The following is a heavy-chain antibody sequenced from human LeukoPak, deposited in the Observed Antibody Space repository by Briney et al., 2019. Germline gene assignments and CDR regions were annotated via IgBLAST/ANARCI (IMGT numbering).Heavy chain of an antibody. CDR3: ARGGIWDGHDI. CDR2: IYYSGST. D-gene: IGHD1-14*01. V-gene: IGHV4-59*12. J-gene: IGHJ3*02. CDR1: GGSISSYY. Sequence: PSETLSLTCTVSGGSISSYYWSWIRQPPGKGLEWIGYIYYSGSTNYNPSLKSRVTISVDTSKNQFSLKLSSVTAADTAVYYCARGGIWDGHDIWSQGTMVTVSS.